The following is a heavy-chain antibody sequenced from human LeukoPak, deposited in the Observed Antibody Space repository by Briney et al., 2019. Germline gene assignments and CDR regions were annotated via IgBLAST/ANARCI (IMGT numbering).Heavy chain of an antibody. CDR2: ISYDGSNK. V-gene: IGHV3-30-3*01. D-gene: IGHD6-13*01. CDR3: ARASSSGDDY. Sequence: GGSLRLSCAASGFTFSSYAMHWVRQAPGKGLEWVAVISYDGSNKYYADSVKGRFTIPRDNSKNTLYLQMNSLRAEDTAVYYCARASSSGDDYWGQGTLVTVSS. J-gene: IGHJ4*02. CDR1: GFTFSSYA.